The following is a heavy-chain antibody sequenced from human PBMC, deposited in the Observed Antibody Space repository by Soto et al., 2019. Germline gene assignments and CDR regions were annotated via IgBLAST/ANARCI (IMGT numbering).Heavy chain of an antibody. CDR1: GGSVSTDSYY. V-gene: IGHV4-61*01. D-gene: IGHD2-2*01. J-gene: IGHJ4*02. CDR2: IHYSGST. Sequence: QEQLQESGPGLVKPSETLSLTCPVSGGSVSTDSYYWSWIRQFPGKGLEWIGYIHYSGSTYYNPSLKSRITISIDTSKNQFSLKLSSVTAADTAVYYCAREVVPAAQFDYWGQGTLVTVSS. CDR3: AREVVPAAQFDY.